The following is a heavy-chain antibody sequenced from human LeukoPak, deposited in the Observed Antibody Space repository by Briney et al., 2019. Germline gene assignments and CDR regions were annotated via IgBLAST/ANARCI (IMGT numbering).Heavy chain of an antibody. Sequence: GGSLRLSCAASGFTFSNYAMRWVRQAPGKGLEWVSGISGRGDSTYYADSVKGRFTISRDNSKNTLYLQMNSLRAEDTAVYYCAELGITMIGGVWGKGTTVTISS. CDR2: ISGRGDST. D-gene: IGHD3-10*02. CDR3: AELGITMIGGV. CDR1: GFTFSNYA. J-gene: IGHJ6*04. V-gene: IGHV3-23*01.